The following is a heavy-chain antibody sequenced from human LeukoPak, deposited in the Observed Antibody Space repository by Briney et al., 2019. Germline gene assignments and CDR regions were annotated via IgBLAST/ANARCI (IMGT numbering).Heavy chain of an antibody. CDR3: ARHAGYSSGWYDY. Sequence: SETLSLTCTVSGGSISSYYWSWIRQPPGKGLEWIGYIYYCGSTNYNPSLKSRVTISVDTSKNQFSLKLSSVTAADTAVYYCARHAGYSSGWYDYWGQGTLVTVSS. CDR2: IYYCGST. D-gene: IGHD6-19*01. CDR1: GGSISSYY. J-gene: IGHJ4*02. V-gene: IGHV4-59*08.